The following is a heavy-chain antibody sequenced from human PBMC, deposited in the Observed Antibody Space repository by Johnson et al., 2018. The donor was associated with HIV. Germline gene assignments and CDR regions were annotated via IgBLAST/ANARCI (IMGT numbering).Heavy chain of an antibody. CDR2: ISGSGGST. V-gene: IGHV3-23*04. CDR3: ARTITKSAFDI. Sequence: VQLVESGGGVVRPGGSLRLSCAASGFTFSDYYMNWIRQAPGKGLEWVSAISGSGGSTYYADSVKGRFTISRDNSKNTLQLQMNSLRAEDTAVYYCARTITKSAFDIWGQGTMVTVSS. CDR1: GFTFSDYY. D-gene: IGHD3-10*01. J-gene: IGHJ3*02.